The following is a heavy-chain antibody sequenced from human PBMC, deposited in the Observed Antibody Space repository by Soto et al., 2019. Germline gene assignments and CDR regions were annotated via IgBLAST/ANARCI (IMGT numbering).Heavy chain of an antibody. CDR3: ARLRGDYFDN. CDR2: IKEDGSET. J-gene: IGHJ4*02. Sequence: EVQLVESGGGLVQPGGSLRLSCVASGFTFSAYWMTWARQAPGKGLEWLANIKEDGSETHDLDGRFAISRDNAKNSLYLQMSRLRAEDTAVYYCARLRGDYFDNWGQGTLVTVSS. CDR1: GFTFSAYW. V-gene: IGHV3-7*01.